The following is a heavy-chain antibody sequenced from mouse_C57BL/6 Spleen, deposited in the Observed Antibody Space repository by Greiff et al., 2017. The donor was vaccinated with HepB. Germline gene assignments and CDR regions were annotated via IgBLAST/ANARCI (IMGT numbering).Heavy chain of an antibody. J-gene: IGHJ4*01. D-gene: IGHD3-2*02. CDR2: IYPGSGST. V-gene: IGHV1-55*01. Sequence: VQLQQPGAELVKPGASVKMSCKASGYTFTSYWITWVTQRPGQGLEWIGDIYPGSGSTNYNAKFKSKATLTVDTSSSTAYMQLSSLTSEDSAVYYCARGCSGYGYAMDYWGQGTSVTVSS. CDR3: ARGCSGYGYAMDY. CDR1: GYTFTSYW.